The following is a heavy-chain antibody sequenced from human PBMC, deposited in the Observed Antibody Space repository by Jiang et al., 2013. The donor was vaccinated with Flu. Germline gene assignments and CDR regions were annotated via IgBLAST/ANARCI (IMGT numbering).Heavy chain of an antibody. Sequence: GQGLEWMGWMNPNSGNTGYAQKFQGRVTMTRNTSISTAYMELSSLRSEDTAVYYCARGDYYGSGTDVDYWGQGTLVTVSS. CDR2: MNPNSGNT. J-gene: IGHJ4*02. D-gene: IGHD3-10*01. V-gene: IGHV1-8*01. CDR3: ARGDYYGSGTDVDY.